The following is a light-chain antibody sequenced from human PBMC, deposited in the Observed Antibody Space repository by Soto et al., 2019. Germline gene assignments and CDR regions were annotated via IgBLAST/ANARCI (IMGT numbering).Light chain of an antibody. J-gene: IGKJ4*01. V-gene: IGKV3-15*01. Sequence: EIVMTQSPATLSVSPGERATLSCRASQSVSSNLAWYQQKPGQAPRLLIYGASTRATGIPARFIGSGSGTDFSLTISSLQSEDFAVYYCQQYNNWPPLTFGGGTKVEI. CDR2: GAS. CDR3: QQYNNWPPLT. CDR1: QSVSSN.